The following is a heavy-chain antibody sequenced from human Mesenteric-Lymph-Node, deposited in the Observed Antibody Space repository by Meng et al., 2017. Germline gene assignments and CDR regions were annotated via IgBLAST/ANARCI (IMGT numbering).Heavy chain of an antibody. CDR1: GFSFSSYS. CDR2: INTRSTST. CDR3: ARDTGSGSDYKRLDY. V-gene: IGHV3-21*01. D-gene: IGHD3-10*01. Sequence: GESLKISCAASGFSFSSYSMTWVRQAPGKGLEWVSSINTRSTSTYFAGSVKGRFTISRDNAENSVYLQMNSLRAEDTAVYYCARDTGSGSDYKRLDYWGQGTLVTVSS. J-gene: IGHJ4*02.